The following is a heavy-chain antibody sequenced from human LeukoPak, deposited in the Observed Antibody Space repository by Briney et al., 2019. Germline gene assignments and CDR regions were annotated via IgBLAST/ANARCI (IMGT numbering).Heavy chain of an antibody. V-gene: IGHV3-30-3*01. CDR3: AKDKYCSSTSCYGEGAFDI. CDR1: GFTFNTSS. D-gene: IGHD2-2*01. J-gene: IGHJ3*02. Sequence: GRSLRLSCAASGFTFNTSSLHWVRQAPGKGLEWVALISSDGDNKYYADSVKGRFTISRDNSKNTLYLQMNSLRAEDTTVYYCAKDKYCSSTSCYGEGAFDIWGQGTMVTVSS. CDR2: ISSDGDNK.